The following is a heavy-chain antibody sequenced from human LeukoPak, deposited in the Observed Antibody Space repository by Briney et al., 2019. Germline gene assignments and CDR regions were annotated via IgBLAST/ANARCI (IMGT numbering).Heavy chain of an antibody. CDR1: GFTFSSYG. CDR3: AKPRGLNFLSGYYPSGMDV. V-gene: IGHV3-30*18. J-gene: IGHJ6*02. CDR2: ISYDGSNK. Sequence: GGSLRLSCAASGFTFSSYGMHWVRQAPGKGLEWVAVISYDGSNKYYADSVKGRFTISRDNSKNTLYLQMNSLRAEDTAVYYCAKPRGLNFLSGYYPSGMDVWGRGTTVTVSS. D-gene: IGHD3-3*01.